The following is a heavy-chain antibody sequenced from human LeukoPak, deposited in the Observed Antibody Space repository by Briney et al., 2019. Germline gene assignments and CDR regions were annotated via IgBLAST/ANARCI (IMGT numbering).Heavy chain of an antibody. CDR1: GFTFSNAW. V-gene: IGHV3-15*01. CDR2: IKSKADGGTT. Sequence: PGGSLRLSCAASGFTFSNAWMSWVRQAPGKGLEWGGRIKSKADGGTTDYAAPVKGRFTISRDDSKNTLYLQMNSLKTEDTAVNYCTTDTDIVATTSPDYWGQGTLVTVSS. CDR3: TTDTDIVATTSPDY. J-gene: IGHJ4*02. D-gene: IGHD5-12*01.